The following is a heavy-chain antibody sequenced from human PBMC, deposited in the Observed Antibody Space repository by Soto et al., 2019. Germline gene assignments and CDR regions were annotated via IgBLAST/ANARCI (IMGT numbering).Heavy chain of an antibody. Sequence: LRLSCAASGLTFSSYWMNWVRQAPGKGLEWVANIKQDGTEKYYVDSVKGRFTVSRDNAKNSLYLQMNSLRAEDTAVYYCATGDTYGYLLDYWGQGALVTVSS. J-gene: IGHJ4*02. CDR2: IKQDGTEK. V-gene: IGHV3-7*01. CDR1: GLTFSSYW. CDR3: ATGDTYGYLLDY. D-gene: IGHD5-18*01.